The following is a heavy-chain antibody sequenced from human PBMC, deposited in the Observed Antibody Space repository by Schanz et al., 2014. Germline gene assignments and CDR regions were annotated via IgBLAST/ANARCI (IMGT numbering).Heavy chain of an antibody. D-gene: IGHD2-2*01. CDR3: ARVHSTSLERGSHYYMDV. CDR2: INAHTGNT. CDR1: GYIFGSHG. V-gene: IGHV1-18*01. J-gene: IGHJ6*03. Sequence: QLMQSGSEVRKPGASVKVSCKASGYIFGSHGMTWVRQAPGQGPVLMGWINAHTGNTQYAQKFQGRVNMTRDTVTTTVHLELTRLRTDDTAIYYCARVHSTSLERGSHYYMDVWGKGTTVTVSS.